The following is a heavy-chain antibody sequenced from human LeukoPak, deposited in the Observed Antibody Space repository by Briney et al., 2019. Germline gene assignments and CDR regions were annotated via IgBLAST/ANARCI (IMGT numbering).Heavy chain of an antibody. CDR2: IWYDGSNE. CDR3: ARNAYNYGGFDY. J-gene: IGHJ4*02. Sequence: GGSQRLSCTASGFTFRTYGMVWVRQAPGKGLEWVAVIWYDGSNENYADSVKGRFTISRDNSKSTLFLQMNSLRAEDTAVYYCARNAYNYGGFDYWGLGTLVTVSS. V-gene: IGHV3-33*01. CDR1: GFTFRTYG. D-gene: IGHD5-24*01.